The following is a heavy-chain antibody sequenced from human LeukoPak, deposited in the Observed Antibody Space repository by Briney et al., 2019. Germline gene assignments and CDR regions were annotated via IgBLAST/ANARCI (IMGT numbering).Heavy chain of an antibody. D-gene: IGHD3-10*01. Sequence: PSETLSLTCSVYGVSFSGYYWSWIRQPPGKGLEWIGEINHSGSTNYNPSLKSRVTISVDTSKNQFSLKLSSVTAADTAVYYCARGRDYYGSGAHYYMDVWGKGTTVTVSS. CDR1: GVSFSGYY. J-gene: IGHJ6*03. V-gene: IGHV4-34*01. CDR3: ARGRDYYGSGAHYYMDV. CDR2: INHSGST.